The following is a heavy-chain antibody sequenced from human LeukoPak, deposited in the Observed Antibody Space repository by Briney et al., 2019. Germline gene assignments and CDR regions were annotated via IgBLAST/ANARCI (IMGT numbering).Heavy chain of an antibody. J-gene: IGHJ5*02. V-gene: IGHV3-66*01. CDR1: GFTVSSSY. CDR3: ARVEEGWFDP. Sequence: GGSLRLSCAASGFTVSSSYMGWVRQAPGKGLEWVSVMYSGTTAYYPDSVKGRFTISRGNSMNTLYLQMNSLSAEDTAVYYCARVEEGWFDPWGQGTLVTVSS. CDR2: MYSGTTA.